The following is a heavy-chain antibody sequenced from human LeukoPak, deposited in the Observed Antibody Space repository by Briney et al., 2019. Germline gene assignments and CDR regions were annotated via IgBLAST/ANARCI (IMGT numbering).Heavy chain of an antibody. Sequence: PGGSLRLPCAASGFTFSGYWMHWVSQAPGKGLVWVSRINSDGYSITYADSVKGRFTISRDNAKNTLYLQMNSLIAEDTAVYFCTRAGYSSGFDSWGQGTLVTVSS. J-gene: IGHJ5*01. CDR2: INSDGYSI. CDR3: TRAGYSSGFDS. V-gene: IGHV3-74*03. CDR1: GFTFSGYW. D-gene: IGHD6-19*01.